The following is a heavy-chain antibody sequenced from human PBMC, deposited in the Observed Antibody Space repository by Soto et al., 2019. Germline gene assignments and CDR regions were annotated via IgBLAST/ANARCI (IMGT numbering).Heavy chain of an antibody. V-gene: IGHV1-69*01. CDR1: GGTFSSYA. CDR2: IIPIFGTA. J-gene: IGHJ5*02. CDR3: ARDDTYYDILTGYYTPPNWFDP. Sequence: QVPLVQSGAEVKKPGSSVKVSCKASGGTFSSYAISWVRQAPGQGLEWMGGIIPIFGTANYAQKFQGRVTITADESTSTAYMELSSLRSEDTAVYYCARDDTYYDILTGYYTPPNWFDPWGQGTLVTVSS. D-gene: IGHD3-9*01.